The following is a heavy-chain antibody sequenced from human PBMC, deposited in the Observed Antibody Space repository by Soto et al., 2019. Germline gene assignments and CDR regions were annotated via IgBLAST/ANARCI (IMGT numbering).Heavy chain of an antibody. CDR3: ARDQRSSSWPPSEDWFDP. J-gene: IGHJ5*02. CDR1: GGSISSGGYY. D-gene: IGHD6-13*01. Sequence: SETLSLTCTVSGGSISSGGYYWSWIRQHPGKGLEWIGYIYYSGSTYYNPSLKSRVTISVDTSKNQFSLKLSSVTAADTAVYYCARDQRSSSWPPSEDWFDPWGQGTLVTVSS. CDR2: IYYSGST. V-gene: IGHV4-31*03.